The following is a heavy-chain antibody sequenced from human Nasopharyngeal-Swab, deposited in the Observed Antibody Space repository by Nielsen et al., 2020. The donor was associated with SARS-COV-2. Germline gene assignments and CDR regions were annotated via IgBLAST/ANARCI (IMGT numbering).Heavy chain of an antibody. J-gene: IGHJ6*03. CDR1: GGTFSSYA. D-gene: IGHD2/OR15-2a*01. V-gene: IGHV1-69*04. Sequence: SVKVSCKASGGTFSSYAISWVRQAPGQGLEWMGRIIPILGIANYAQKFQGRVTITADKSTSTAYMELSSLRSEDTAVYYCASGFYYHFYYMDLWGTGTTVTVSS. CDR3: ASGFYYHFYYMDL. CDR2: IIPILGIA.